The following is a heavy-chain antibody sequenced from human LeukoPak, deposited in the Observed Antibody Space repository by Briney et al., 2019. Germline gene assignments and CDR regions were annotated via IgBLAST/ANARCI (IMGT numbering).Heavy chain of an antibody. D-gene: IGHD3-22*01. J-gene: IGHJ4*02. CDR3: ARAAYYDSSGFDY. CDR1: GYTFTGYY. V-gene: IGHV1-2*02. Sequence: ASVKVSCKASGYTFTGYYMHWVRQAPGQGLEWMGWINPNSGGTNYAQKFQGRVTMTRDTSISTAYTELSRLRSDDTAVYYCARAAYYDSSGFDYWGQGTLVTVSS. CDR2: INPNSGGT.